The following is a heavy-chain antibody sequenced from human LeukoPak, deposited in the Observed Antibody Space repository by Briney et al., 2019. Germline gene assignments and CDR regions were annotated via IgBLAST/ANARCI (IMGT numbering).Heavy chain of an antibody. CDR2: ISSSSSYI. CDR3: ARAGDGSGSYLGSYFDY. Sequence: PGGSLRLSCAASGFTFSSYSMNWVRQAPGKGLEWVSSISSSSSYIYYADSVKGRFTISRDNAKNSLYLQMNSLRAEDTAVYYCARAGDGSGSYLGSYFDYWGQGTLVTVSS. D-gene: IGHD3-10*01. J-gene: IGHJ4*02. CDR1: GFTFSSYS. V-gene: IGHV3-21*01.